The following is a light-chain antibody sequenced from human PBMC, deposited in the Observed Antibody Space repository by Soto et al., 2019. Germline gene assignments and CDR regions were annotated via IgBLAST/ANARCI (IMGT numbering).Light chain of an antibody. CDR3: SSYTSSSNWV. CDR1: SSDVGYYNY. Sequence: QSALTQPASVSGSPGQSITISCTGTSSDVGYYNYVSWYQQHPGKAPKLMIYEVSNRPSGVSNRFSGSKSGNTASLTISGLQAEDEADYYCSSYTSSSNWVFGGGTKLTVL. CDR2: EVS. J-gene: IGLJ3*02. V-gene: IGLV2-14*01.